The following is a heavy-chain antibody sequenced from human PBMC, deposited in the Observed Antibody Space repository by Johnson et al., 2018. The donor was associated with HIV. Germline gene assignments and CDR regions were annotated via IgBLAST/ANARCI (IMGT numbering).Heavy chain of an antibody. CDR2: NPNGGGT. D-gene: IGHD3-16*01. J-gene: IGHJ3*02. V-gene: IGHV3-25*05. Sequence: VQLVESGGGLAKPAWSPRLSCAASQFTFSSYYMNCVRQAPGNGLELVGQVNPNGGGTYLIDSGEDRFTISRDKSKNTMYLQMISLRTEDTAVYYCAREGESLLDAFDIWGQGTMVTVSS. CDR1: QFTFSSYY. CDR3: AREGESLLDAFDI.